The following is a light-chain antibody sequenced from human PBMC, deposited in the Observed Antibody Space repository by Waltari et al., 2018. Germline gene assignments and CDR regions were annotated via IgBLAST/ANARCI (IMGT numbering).Light chain of an antibody. V-gene: IGKV3-20*01. CDR1: QSVSIY. CDR3: QHYKNLPVS. CDR2: HTS. Sequence: IVLTQSPGTLSLSPGERATLSCRASQSVSIYLAWYRQKPGQAPRLLIYHTSTRATGIPDRFSGSGSGTDFSLTISGLEPEDFAVYYCQHYKNLPVSFGQGTRVEIK. J-gene: IGKJ1*01.